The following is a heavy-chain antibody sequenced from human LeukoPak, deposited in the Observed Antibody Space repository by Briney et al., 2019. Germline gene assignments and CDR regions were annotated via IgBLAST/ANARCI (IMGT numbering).Heavy chain of an antibody. CDR3: ARENYGDSTGGRFQH. Sequence: QSGGSLRLSCAASGFTFSSYAVSWVRQAPGKGLEWVSVISGSGGSTYYADSVKGRFTISRDDSKNTVYLQMNSLRAEDTAVYYCARENYGDSTGGRFQHWGQGTLVTVSS. CDR1: GFTFSSYA. D-gene: IGHD4-17*01. CDR2: ISGSGGST. V-gene: IGHV3-23*01. J-gene: IGHJ1*01.